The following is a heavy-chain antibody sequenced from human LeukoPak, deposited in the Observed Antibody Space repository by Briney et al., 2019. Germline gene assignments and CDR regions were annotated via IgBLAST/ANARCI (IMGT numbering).Heavy chain of an antibody. V-gene: IGHV4-34*01. CDR1: GVSFNDYY. Sequence: SETLSLTCAVSGVSFNDYYWSWVRQTPGKGLEWIGEINHSGYTNDSPSLKSRVALSIDTSRKQFSPNLRSVTVADTGIYYCTRMTTGHDYWGQGTLVTVSS. CDR2: INHSGYT. D-gene: IGHD4-17*01. J-gene: IGHJ4*02. CDR3: TRMTTGHDY.